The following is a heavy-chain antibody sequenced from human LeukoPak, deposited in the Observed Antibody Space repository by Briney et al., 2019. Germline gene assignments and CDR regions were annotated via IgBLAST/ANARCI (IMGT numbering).Heavy chain of an antibody. CDR2: MRPTSGNT. V-gene: IGHV1-8*01. CDR3: ARGRVGFDF. D-gene: IGHD1-26*01. Sequence: ASVKVSCKASGYTFTDNDINWVRQDPGQGLEWMGWMRPTSGNTEYAQKFQGRVTMTRSTPISTAYMELSSLTSEDTAVYYCARGRVGFDFWGQGTLVTVSS. J-gene: IGHJ4*02. CDR1: GYTFTDND.